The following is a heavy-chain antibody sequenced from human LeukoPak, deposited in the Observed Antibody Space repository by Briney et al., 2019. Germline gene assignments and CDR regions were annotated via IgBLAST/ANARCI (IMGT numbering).Heavy chain of an antibody. CDR2: INSGGST. V-gene: IGHV3-23*01. Sequence: GGSLRLSCAASGFTFSTYAMTWVRQAPGKGLEWVSTINSGGSTYYADSVKGRFTISRDNSKNTLYLQMSRLRAEDTAVYYCAKFSGGSSSWYDAFDIWGQGTMVTVSS. D-gene: IGHD6-13*01. CDR1: GFTFSTYA. J-gene: IGHJ3*02. CDR3: AKFSGGSSSWYDAFDI.